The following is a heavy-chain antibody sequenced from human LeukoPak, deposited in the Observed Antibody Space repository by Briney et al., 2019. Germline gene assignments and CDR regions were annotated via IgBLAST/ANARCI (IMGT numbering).Heavy chain of an antibody. D-gene: IGHD2-2*01. CDR1: GYTFTGYY. CDR3: ARGSIVEVPEANAFDI. J-gene: IGHJ3*02. Sequence: ASVKVSCKASGYTFTGYYLHWVRQAPGQGLKWMGWISPNSGGTKFAQKFQGRVTMTRDTSISTAYMELSGLRSDDTALFYCARGSIVEVPEANAFDIWGQGTLVTVSS. CDR2: ISPNSGGT. V-gene: IGHV1-2*02.